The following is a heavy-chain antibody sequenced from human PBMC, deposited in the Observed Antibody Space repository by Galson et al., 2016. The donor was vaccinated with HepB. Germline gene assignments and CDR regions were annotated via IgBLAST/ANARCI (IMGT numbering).Heavy chain of an antibody. CDR3: ARDLGPADGPFDH. CDR2: ISYRGST. V-gene: IGHV4-59*01. Sequence: SETLSLTCAVSGGSISGYYWSWIRQSPGKGLDWIGYISYRGSTNYNPSLKSRVTISADTSKTQFSLRLTSVTAADTAVYYCARDLGPADGPFDHWGQGTLVTVSS. D-gene: IGHD2-2*01. CDR1: GGSISGYY. J-gene: IGHJ4*02.